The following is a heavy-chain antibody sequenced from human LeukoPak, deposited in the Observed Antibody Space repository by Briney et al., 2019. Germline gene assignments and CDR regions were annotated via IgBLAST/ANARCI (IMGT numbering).Heavy chain of an antibody. CDR3: ARGDPLDIVVVPADKVDAFDI. J-gene: IGHJ3*02. V-gene: IGHV4-39*07. CDR1: GGSISSSSYY. CDR2: IYFRGST. D-gene: IGHD2-2*03. Sequence: SETLSLTCTVSGGSISSSSYYWGWIRQPPGKGLEWIGSIYFRGSTYYNPSLKSRVTISVDTSKNQFSLKLSSVTAADTAVYYCARGDPLDIVVVPADKVDAFDIWGQGTMVTVSS.